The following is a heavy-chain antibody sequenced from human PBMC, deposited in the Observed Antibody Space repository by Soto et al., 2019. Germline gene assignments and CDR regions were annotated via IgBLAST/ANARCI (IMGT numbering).Heavy chain of an antibody. CDR1: GGSISSANW. CDR3: ARLSFSYGVDV. Sequence: KSSETLSLTCAVSGGSISSANWLTWFRQPPGKGLEWIGEIYHGGSTSHNPSLKSRVTLSLDKFKNHFSLNLTSVTAADTAVYYCARLSFSYGVDVWGQGTTVTVSS. J-gene: IGHJ6*02. CDR2: IYHGGST. V-gene: IGHV4-4*02.